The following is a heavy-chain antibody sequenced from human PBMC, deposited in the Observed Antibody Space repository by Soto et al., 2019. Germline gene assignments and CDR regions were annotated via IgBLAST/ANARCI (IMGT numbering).Heavy chain of an antibody. CDR1: GDGFTTYW. D-gene: IGHD5-18*01. V-gene: IGHV5-51*01. CDR2: IYPGDSDT. CDR3: ARRGYTYGYDS. Sequence: GESLKISCQGSGDGFTTYWIAWVRQMPGEGLEWMGIIYPGDSDTRYSPSFQGQVTISADKSISTAYLQWSSLKASDTAIYYCARRGYTYGYDSWGQGTQVTVSS. J-gene: IGHJ4*02.